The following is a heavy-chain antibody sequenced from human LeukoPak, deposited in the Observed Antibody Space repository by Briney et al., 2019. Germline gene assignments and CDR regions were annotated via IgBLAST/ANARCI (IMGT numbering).Heavy chain of an antibody. CDR1: GFTFSSYG. CDR2: IRYDGSNK. V-gene: IGHV3-30*02. J-gene: IGHJ4*02. Sequence: GGSLRLSCAASGFTFSSYGMHWVRQAPGKGLEWVAFIRYDGSNKYYADSVKGRSTISRDNSKNTLYLQMNSLRAEDTAVYYCATYLDYDFWSGFTDYWGQGTLVTVSS. D-gene: IGHD3-3*01. CDR3: ATYLDYDFWSGFTDY.